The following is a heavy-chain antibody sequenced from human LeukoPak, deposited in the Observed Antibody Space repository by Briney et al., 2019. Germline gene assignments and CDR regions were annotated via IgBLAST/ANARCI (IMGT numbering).Heavy chain of an antibody. D-gene: IGHD2-2*01. CDR2: ISNSSTYI. CDR3: ARWVCSTTSCFYFDY. Sequence: GGSLRLSCAASGFTFSGYTMTWVRQAPGKGLEWVSSISNSSTYIYYADSVKGRFTISRDNVQNSLYLQMNSLRAEDTAVYYCARWVCSTTSCFYFDYWGQGTLVVVSS. J-gene: IGHJ4*02. V-gene: IGHV3-21*01. CDR1: GFTFSGYT.